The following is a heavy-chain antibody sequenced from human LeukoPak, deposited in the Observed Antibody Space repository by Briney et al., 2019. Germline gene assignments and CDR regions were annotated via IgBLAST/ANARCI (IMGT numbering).Heavy chain of an antibody. CDR3: AKDGGRYFDWLPPLVHYGMDV. CDR1: GFSFGDYG. CDR2: LSYDGRNK. D-gene: IGHD3-9*01. J-gene: IGHJ6*02. V-gene: IGHV3-30*18. Sequence: GGSLRLSCAASGFSFGDYGMHWVRQAPGKGLEWVAVLSYDGRNKYNEDSVKGRFTISRDNSKNTLYLQMNSLRPDDTAVYYCAKDGGRYFDWLPPLVHYGMDVWGQGTTVTVSS.